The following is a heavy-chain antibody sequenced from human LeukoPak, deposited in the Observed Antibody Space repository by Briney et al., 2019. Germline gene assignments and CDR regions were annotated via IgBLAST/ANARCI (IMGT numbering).Heavy chain of an antibody. CDR1: GVSINSSSYY. CDR3: ARRNELMTGTHYYYYMDV. Sequence: PSETLSLTCTVSGVSINSSSYYWGWIRQPPGKGLEWIGNIYYSGSTYYNPSLKSRVTISVDTSKNQFSLKLSSVTAADTAVYYCARRNELMTGTHYYYYMDVWGKGTTVTISS. J-gene: IGHJ6*03. V-gene: IGHV4-39*01. D-gene: IGHD3-9*01. CDR2: IYYSGST.